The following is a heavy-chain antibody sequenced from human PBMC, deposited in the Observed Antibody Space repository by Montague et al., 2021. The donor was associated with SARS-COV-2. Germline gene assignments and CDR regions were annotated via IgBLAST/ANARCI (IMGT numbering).Heavy chain of an antibody. D-gene: IGHD2-2*01. J-gene: IGHJ3*02. V-gene: IGHV4-39*01. CDR3: ARRNYCSSSSCYNGGFDN. CDR2: VFYRGNT. CDR1: GGSIGTGYYF. Sequence: SETLSLTCTVSGGSIGTGYYFWSWIRQSPGKGLEWLGTVFYRGNTYYNPSLKSRVTISVDTSTNQFSLKSTSVTVAETAIYFCARRNYCSSSSCYNGGFDNWGQGAVVTVSS.